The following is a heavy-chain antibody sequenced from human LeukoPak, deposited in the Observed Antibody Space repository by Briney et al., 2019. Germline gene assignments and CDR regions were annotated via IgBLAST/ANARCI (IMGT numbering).Heavy chain of an antibody. V-gene: IGHV4-34*01. CDR2: INHSGST. CDR3: ARGVVLWFGELLNYFDY. D-gene: IGHD3-10*01. J-gene: IGHJ4*02. Sequence: SETLSLTCAVYGGSFSGYYWSWIRQPPGKGLEWIGEINHSGSTNYNPSLKSRVTISVDTSKNQFSLKLSSVTAADTAVYYCARGVVLWFGELLNYFDYWGQGTLVTVSS. CDR1: GGSFSGYY.